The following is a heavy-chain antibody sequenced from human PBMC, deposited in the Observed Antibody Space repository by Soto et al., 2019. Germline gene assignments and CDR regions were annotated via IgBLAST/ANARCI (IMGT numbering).Heavy chain of an antibody. CDR2: IYYSGST. CDR3: ARELTCSSGWQTDYYFDY. Sequence: SETLSLTCTVSGCSISSYYWSWIRQPPGKGLEWIGYIYYSGSTNYNPSLKSRVTISVDTSKNQFSLKLSSVTAADTAVYYCARELTCSSGWQTDYYFDYWGQGTLVTVSS. J-gene: IGHJ4*02. CDR1: GCSISSYY. V-gene: IGHV4-59*01. D-gene: IGHD6-19*01.